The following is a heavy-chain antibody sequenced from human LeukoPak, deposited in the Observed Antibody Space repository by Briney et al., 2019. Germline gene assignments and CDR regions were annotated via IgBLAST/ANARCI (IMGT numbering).Heavy chain of an antibody. CDR3: AREGRGSYYFDY. Sequence: GGSLRLSCAASGFTVSSNYISWVRQAPGKGLEWVSVVYSGGSTFYADSVKGRFTISRDNSKNTLYLQVNSLRVEDTAVYYCAREGRGSYYFDYWGQGTLVTVSS. CDR1: GFTVSSNY. V-gene: IGHV3-66*01. J-gene: IGHJ4*02. CDR2: VYSGGST. D-gene: IGHD1-26*01.